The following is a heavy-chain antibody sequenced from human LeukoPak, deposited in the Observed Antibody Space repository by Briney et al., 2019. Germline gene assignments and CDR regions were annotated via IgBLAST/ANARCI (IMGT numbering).Heavy chain of an antibody. D-gene: IGHD2/OR15-2a*01. CDR1: GYTFTSYD. CDR2: MNPNSGNT. Sequence: ASVKVSCKASGYTFTSYDINWVRQATGQGLEWMGWMNPNSGNTGYAQKFQGRVTMTRNTSISTAYMELSSLRSEDTAVYYCARGRSILGAFDIWGQGTMVTVSS. CDR3: ARGRSILGAFDI. J-gene: IGHJ3*02. V-gene: IGHV1-8*01.